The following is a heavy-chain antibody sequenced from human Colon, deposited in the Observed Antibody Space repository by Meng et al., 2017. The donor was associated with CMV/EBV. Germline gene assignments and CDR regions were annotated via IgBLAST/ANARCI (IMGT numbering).Heavy chain of an antibody. CDR2: ISSRKSHI. CDR1: GFTFASHT. D-gene: IGHD4-17*01. V-gene: IGHV3-21*01. CDR3: ARVEGSVTSPLDY. Sequence: GESLKISCAASGFTFASHTMTWVRQAPGKGLEWVSSISSRKSHIYYADSVKGRFTISRDDDQNSLSLQMNSLRAEDSAVYYCARVEGSVTSPLDYWGQGTLVTVSS. J-gene: IGHJ4*02.